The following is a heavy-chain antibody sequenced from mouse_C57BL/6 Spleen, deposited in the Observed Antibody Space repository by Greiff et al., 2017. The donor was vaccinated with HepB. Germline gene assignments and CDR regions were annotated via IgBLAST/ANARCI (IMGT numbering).Heavy chain of an antibody. CDR1: GFTFSDFY. V-gene: IGHV7-1*01. CDR2: SRNKANDYTT. D-gene: IGHD1-1*01. Sequence: DVMLVESGGGLVQSGRSLRLSCATSGFTFSDFYMEWVRQAPGKGLEWIAASRNKANDYTTEYSASVKGRFIVSRDTSQSLLYLQMNALRAEDTAIYYCASEYYGGYFDYWGQGTTLTVSS. CDR3: ASEYYGGYFDY. J-gene: IGHJ2*01.